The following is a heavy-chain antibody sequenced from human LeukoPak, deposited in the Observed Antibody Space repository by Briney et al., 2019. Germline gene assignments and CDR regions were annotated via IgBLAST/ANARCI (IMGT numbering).Heavy chain of an antibody. V-gene: IGHV3-23*01. Sequence: GGSLRLSCAASGFTFSSYAMSWVRQAPGKGLEWVSAISGSGGSTYYADSVKGRFTISRDNPKNTLYLQMNSLRAEDTAVYYCAKLKTVPSGPPDYWGQGTLVTVSS. CDR3: AKLKTVPSGPPDY. D-gene: IGHD3-3*01. CDR1: GFTFSSYA. J-gene: IGHJ4*02. CDR2: ISGSGGST.